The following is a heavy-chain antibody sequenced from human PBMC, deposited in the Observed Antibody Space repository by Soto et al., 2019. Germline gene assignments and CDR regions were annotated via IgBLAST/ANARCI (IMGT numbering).Heavy chain of an antibody. CDR3: ARNTYYDFWSGYYADDY. J-gene: IGHJ4*02. V-gene: IGHV1-18*01. CDR1: GYTFTSYG. CDR2: ISAYNGNT. Sequence: ASVKVSCKASGYTFTSYGISWVRQAPGQGLEWMGWISAYNGNTNYAQKLQGRVTMTTDTSTSTAYMELRSLRSDDTAVYYCARNTYYDFWSGYYADDYCGQGTLVTVSS. D-gene: IGHD3-3*01.